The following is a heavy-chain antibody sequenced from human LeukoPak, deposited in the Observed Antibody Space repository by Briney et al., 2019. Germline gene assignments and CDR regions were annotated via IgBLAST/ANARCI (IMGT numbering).Heavy chain of an antibody. V-gene: IGHV1-2*02. D-gene: IGHD2-2*02. J-gene: IGHJ4*02. Sequence: ASVKVSCKASGYTFTGYYMHWVRQAPGQGLAWMGWINPNSGGTNYAQKFQGRVTMTRDTSISTAYMELSRLRSDDTAVYYCACLGYCSSTSCYIEDVVWGQGTLVTVSS. CDR1: GYTFTGYY. CDR2: INPNSGGT. CDR3: ACLGYCSSTSCYIEDVV.